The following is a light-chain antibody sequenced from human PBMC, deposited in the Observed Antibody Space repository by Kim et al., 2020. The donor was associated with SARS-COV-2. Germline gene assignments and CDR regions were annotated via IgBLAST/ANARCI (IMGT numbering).Light chain of an antibody. CDR1: SSDVGAYNY. Sequence: GQSITISCTGTSSDVGAYNYVSCYQQHTGKAPYLLIYDVIKRPSGVSDRFSASKSGNAASLTISGLQAEDEADYYCLSYTSTSSYVFGTGTKVTVL. CDR3: LSYTSTSSYV. V-gene: IGLV2-14*04. CDR2: DVI. J-gene: IGLJ1*01.